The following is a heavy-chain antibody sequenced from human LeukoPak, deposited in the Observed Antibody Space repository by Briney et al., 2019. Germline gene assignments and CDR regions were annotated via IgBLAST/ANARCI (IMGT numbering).Heavy chain of an antibody. CDR3: ARDRRESTKPNDAFDI. J-gene: IGHJ3*02. CDR1: DGSINVYY. V-gene: IGHV4-59*01. CDR2: IYKSVNT. Sequence: KPSETLSLTCTVSDGSINVYYWSWIRQPPGKGLEWIGYIYKSVNTNFNPSLKSRVTISVDTSKNQISLKLSSVTAADTAVYYCARDRRESTKPNDAFDIWGQGTMVTVSS. D-gene: IGHD1-1*01.